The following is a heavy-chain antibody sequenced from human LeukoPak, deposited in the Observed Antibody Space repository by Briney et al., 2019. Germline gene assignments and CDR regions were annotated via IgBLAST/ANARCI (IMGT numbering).Heavy chain of an antibody. CDR1: GASITSGTYY. CDR2: IYYTGTT. V-gene: IGHV4-31*03. Sequence: PSETLSLTCTVSGASITSGTYYWSWIRQHPGKGLEWIGYIYYTGTTDYNPSLKCRVTISRDTSKNQFSLSLSSVTVEDTAVFYCARVGSRDTFHFDYWGQGSLVTVSS. D-gene: IGHD2-15*01. J-gene: IGHJ4*02. CDR3: ARVGSRDTFHFDY.